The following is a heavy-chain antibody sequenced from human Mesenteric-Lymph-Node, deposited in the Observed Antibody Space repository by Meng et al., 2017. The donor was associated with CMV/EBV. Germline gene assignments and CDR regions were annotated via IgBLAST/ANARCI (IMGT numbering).Heavy chain of an antibody. V-gene: IGHV4-59*01. Sequence: SETLSLTCAVYGGSFSGYYWSWIRQPPGKGLEWIGYIYYSGSTNYNPSLKSRVTISVDTSKNQFSLKLSSVTAADTAVYYCARLYDFWSKEGGMDVWGQGTTVTVSS. CDR2: IYYSGST. J-gene: IGHJ6*02. CDR1: GGSFSGYY. D-gene: IGHD3-3*01. CDR3: ARLYDFWSKEGGMDV.